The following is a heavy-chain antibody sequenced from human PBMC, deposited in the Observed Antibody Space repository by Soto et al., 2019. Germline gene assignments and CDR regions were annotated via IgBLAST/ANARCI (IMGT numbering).Heavy chain of an antibody. D-gene: IGHD3-3*01. CDR3: ARDNWTIFGVVRYYYYGMDV. Sequence: GGSLRLSCAASGVTFSSYSMNWVRQAPGKGLEWVSSISSSSSYIYYADSVKGRFTISRDNAKNSLYLQMNSLRAEDTAVYYCARDNWTIFGVVRYYYYGMDVWGQGATVTVSS. CDR2: ISSSSSYI. V-gene: IGHV3-21*01. CDR1: GVTFSSYS. J-gene: IGHJ6*02.